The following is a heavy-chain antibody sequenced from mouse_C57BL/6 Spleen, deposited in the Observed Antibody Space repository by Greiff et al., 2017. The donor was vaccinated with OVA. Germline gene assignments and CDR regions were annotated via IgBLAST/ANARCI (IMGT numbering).Heavy chain of an antibody. CDR1: GYTFTDYY. CDR3: ARRNYGSEKAMDY. Sequence: EVQLQQSGPELVKPGASVKISCKASGYTFTDYYMNWVKQSHGKSLEWIGDINPNNGGTSYNQKFKGKATLTVDKSSSKAYMELRSLTSEDSAVYYCARRNYGSEKAMDYWGQGTSVTVSS. J-gene: IGHJ4*01. CDR2: INPNNGGT. V-gene: IGHV1-26*01. D-gene: IGHD1-1*01.